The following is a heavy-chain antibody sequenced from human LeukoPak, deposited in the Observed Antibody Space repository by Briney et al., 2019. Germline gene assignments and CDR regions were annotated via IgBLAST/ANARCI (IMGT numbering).Heavy chain of an antibody. CDR1: GFTFSSYA. J-gene: IGHJ4*02. D-gene: IGHD6-13*01. Sequence: GRSLRLSFAASGFTFSSYAMHWVRQAPGKGLEWVAVISYDGSNKYYADSVKGRFTISRDNSKNTLYLQMNSLRAEDTAVYYCARDSEGSWYLDYWGQGTLVTVSS. CDR2: ISYDGSNK. CDR3: ARDSEGSWYLDY. V-gene: IGHV3-30-3*01.